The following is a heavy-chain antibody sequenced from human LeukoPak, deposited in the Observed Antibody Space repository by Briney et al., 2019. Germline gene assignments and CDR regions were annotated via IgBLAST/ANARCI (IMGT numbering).Heavy chain of an antibody. CDR3: ARLAGYFYDSSGYPKPSSLIDF. V-gene: IGHV4-39*01. CDR2: IYYSGST. J-gene: IGHJ4*02. D-gene: IGHD3-22*01. Sequence: SETLSLTCTVSGGSIGSTNYYWGWIRQPPGKGLECIVTIYYSGSTYYSPSLKSRVTISVDTSKNQFSLKLSSVTAADTAMYYCARLAGYFYDSSGYPKPSSLIDFWGQGTLVTVSS. CDR1: GGSIGSTNYY.